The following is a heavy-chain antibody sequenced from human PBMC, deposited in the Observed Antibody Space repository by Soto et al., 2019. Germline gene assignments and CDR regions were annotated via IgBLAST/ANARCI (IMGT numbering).Heavy chain of an antibody. Sequence: GGSLRLSCAASGFTFSSCAMSWVRNPQGKGLDLVSAINGSVGSTYYADSVKGRFTTSRDNSTNTLYLQMNSLRAEDTAVYYCAKAGGEQQLVPSDAFDIWGQGTMVTVSS. J-gene: IGHJ3*02. D-gene: IGHD6-13*01. V-gene: IGHV3-23*01. CDR1: GFTFSSCA. CDR2: INGSVGST. CDR3: AKAGGEQQLVPSDAFDI.